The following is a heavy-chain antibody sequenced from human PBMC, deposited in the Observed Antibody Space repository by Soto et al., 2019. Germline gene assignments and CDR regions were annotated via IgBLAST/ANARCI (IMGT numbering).Heavy chain of an antibody. CDR2: INPYNGDT. CDR1: GYTFTGFH. CDR3: ATRLPSDF. D-gene: IGHD4-17*01. J-gene: IGHJ4*02. Sequence: GASVKVSCKASGYTFTGFHVFWVRQAPGQGLEWLGWINPYNGDTSYAPKFQGRITLTRDTSVSTAYMDLTRLTSADTAVYYCATRLPSDFWGQGSQVTVYS. V-gene: IGHV1-2*02.